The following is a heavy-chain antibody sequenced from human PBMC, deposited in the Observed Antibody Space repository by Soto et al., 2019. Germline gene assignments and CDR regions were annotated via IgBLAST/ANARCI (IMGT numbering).Heavy chain of an antibody. Sequence: KTSETLSLTCTVSGGSISSSSNHWCWIRQPPGKGLEWISNIYYSENTYYNPSLKSRVTISVDTSKNQFSLRLTSVTAADTAVYYCATHPPYGPLDHWGQGTLVTVS. CDR2: IYYSENT. D-gene: IGHD4-17*01. CDR3: ATHPPYGPLDH. CDR1: GGSISSSSNH. J-gene: IGHJ4*02. V-gene: IGHV4-39*01.